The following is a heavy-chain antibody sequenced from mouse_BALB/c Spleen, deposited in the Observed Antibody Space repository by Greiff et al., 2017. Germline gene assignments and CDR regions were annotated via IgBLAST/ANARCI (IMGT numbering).Heavy chain of an antibody. CDR3: GRERDIITTAGYYFDY. CDR2: INPYNGDT. Sequence: EVQLQQSGPELVKPGASVKISCKASGYSFTGYFMNWVKQSHGKSLEWIGRINPYNGDTFYNQKFKGKATLTVDKSSSTAHMELLSLTSEDSAVYYCGRERDIITTAGYYFDYWGQGTTLTVSS. V-gene: IGHV1-37*01. J-gene: IGHJ2*01. D-gene: IGHD1-2*01. CDR1: GYSFTGYF.